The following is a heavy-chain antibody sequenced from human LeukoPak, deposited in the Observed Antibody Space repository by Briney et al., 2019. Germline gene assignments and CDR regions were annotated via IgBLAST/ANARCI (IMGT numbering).Heavy chain of an antibody. J-gene: IGHJ5*02. Sequence: SVKVSCKASGYTFTSYGISWVRQAPGQGLEWMGGIIPIFGTANYAQKFQGRVTITADESTSTAYMELSSLRSEDTAVYYCASAYGPFLTNWFDPWGQGTLVTVSS. CDR1: GYTFTSYG. CDR3: ASAYGPFLTNWFDP. D-gene: IGHD2/OR15-2a*01. V-gene: IGHV1-69*13. CDR2: IIPIFGTA.